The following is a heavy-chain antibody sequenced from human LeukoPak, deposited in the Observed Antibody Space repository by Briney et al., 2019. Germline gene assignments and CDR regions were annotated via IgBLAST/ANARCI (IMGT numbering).Heavy chain of an antibody. CDR3: AESSGYYYVGYFDY. V-gene: IGHV4-39*01. CDR1: GGSISSSSYY. CDR2: IYYSGST. D-gene: IGHD3-22*01. J-gene: IGHJ4*02. Sequence: SETLSLTCTVSGGSISSSSYYWGWIRQPPGKGLEWIGSIYYSGSTYYNPSLKSRVTISVDTSKNQFSLKLSSVTAADTAVYYCAESSGYYYVGYFDYWGQGTLVTVSS.